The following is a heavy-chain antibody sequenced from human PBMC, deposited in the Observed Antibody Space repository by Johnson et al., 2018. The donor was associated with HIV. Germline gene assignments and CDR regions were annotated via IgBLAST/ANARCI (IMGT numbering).Heavy chain of an antibody. CDR1: GFTFDDYA. V-gene: IGHV3-7*05. D-gene: IGHD3-10*01. Sequence: MQLVESGGGLVQPGRSLRLSCAASGFTFDDYAMHWVRQAPGKGLEWVANINQDGSEKYSADSVKGRFTISRDNAKNSLYLQMTSLRAEDTAVYYCARDRGGDDAFDIWGQGTMVTVSS. J-gene: IGHJ3*02. CDR2: INQDGSEK. CDR3: ARDRGGDDAFDI.